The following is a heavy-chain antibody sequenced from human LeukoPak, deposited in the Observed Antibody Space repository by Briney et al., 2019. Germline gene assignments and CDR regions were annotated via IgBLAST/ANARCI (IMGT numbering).Heavy chain of an antibody. J-gene: IGHJ4*02. V-gene: IGHV3-48*02. CDR1: GFTFSNYN. CDR2: INSRSSAI. D-gene: IGHD6-19*01. CDR3: ECNQGGGWYVGEY. Sequence: GALRLSCPGSGFTFSNYNMNWVRQAPGKGLEWVSYINSRSSAIHYADSVKGRFTISRDNAKNSLSLDMNSLRDEDTAVYFCECNQGGGWYVGEYWGQGILVTVSS.